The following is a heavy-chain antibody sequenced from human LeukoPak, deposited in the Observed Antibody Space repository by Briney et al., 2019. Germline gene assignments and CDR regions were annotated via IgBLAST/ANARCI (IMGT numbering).Heavy chain of an antibody. CDR2: INLDGSST. Sequence: GGSLRLFCAASGFTFSGFWMHWVRQAPGKGLVWVSRINLDGSSTTYADSVKGRFTISRDTAKNTLYLQMNSLRAEDTAVYYCATDREAWYSSSSGILAYWGQGPLVTVSS. J-gene: IGHJ4*02. D-gene: IGHD6-6*01. V-gene: IGHV3-74*01. CDR1: GFTFSGFW. CDR3: ATDREAWYSSSSGILAY.